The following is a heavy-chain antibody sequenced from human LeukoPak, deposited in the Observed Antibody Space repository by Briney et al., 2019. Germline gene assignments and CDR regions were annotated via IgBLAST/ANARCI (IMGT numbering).Heavy chain of an antibody. Sequence: ASVTVSFRSSGYTFTVYYMHWVRQAPGQGLEWMGRINPNSGGTNYAQKFQGRVTMTRDTAISTAYMELGRLRSDDTAVYYCARALDYGGNPLNAFDIWGQGTMVTVSS. V-gene: IGHV1-2*06. D-gene: IGHD4-23*01. CDR3: ARALDYGGNPLNAFDI. J-gene: IGHJ3*02. CDR1: GYTFTVYY. CDR2: INPNSGGT.